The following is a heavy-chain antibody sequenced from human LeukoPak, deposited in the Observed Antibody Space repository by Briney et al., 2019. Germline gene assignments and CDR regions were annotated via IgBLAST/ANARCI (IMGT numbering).Heavy chain of an antibody. D-gene: IGHD3-10*01. Sequence: SETLSLTCTLSGFSISSGDSYWGWIRQHPGEGPEWIVYIHYSGSTYYHPSLKSRLTISLDTSNHQFSLMLSSVTAADTAVYYCARAEFTVVRGVIIEYWGQGTLVTVSS. CDR2: IHYSGST. V-gene: IGHV4-31*03. CDR3: ARAEFTVVRGVIIEY. J-gene: IGHJ4*02. CDR1: GFSISSGDSY.